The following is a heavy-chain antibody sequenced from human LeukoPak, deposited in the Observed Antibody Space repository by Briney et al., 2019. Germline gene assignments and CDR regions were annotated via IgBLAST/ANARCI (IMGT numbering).Heavy chain of an antibody. CDR1: GGSISSYY. Sequence: PSETLSLTCTVSGGSISSYYWSWIRHPPGKGLEWIGYIYYSGSTNYNPSLKSRVTISVDTSKNQFSLKLSSVTAADTAVYYCARGPMVRGAIRFDPRGQGTLVTVSS. V-gene: IGHV4-59*01. CDR3: ARGPMVRGAIRFDP. J-gene: IGHJ5*02. CDR2: IYYSGST. D-gene: IGHD3-10*01.